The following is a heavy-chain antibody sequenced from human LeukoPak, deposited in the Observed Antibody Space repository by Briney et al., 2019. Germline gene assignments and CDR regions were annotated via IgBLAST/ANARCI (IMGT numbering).Heavy chain of an antibody. Sequence: GGSLRLSCAASGFTFSNYAMSWVRQAPGKGLEWVSAISGSGDSTYYTDSVKGRFTISRDNSKNTLYLQLNSLRAEDTAVYYCAKECLVGSKGIGYWGQGTLVTVSS. J-gene: IGHJ4*02. V-gene: IGHV3-23*01. D-gene: IGHD1-26*01. CDR2: ISGSGDST. CDR1: GFTFSNYA. CDR3: AKECLVGSKGIGY.